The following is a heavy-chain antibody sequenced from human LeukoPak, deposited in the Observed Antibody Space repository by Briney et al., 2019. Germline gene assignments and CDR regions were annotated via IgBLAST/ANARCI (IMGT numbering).Heavy chain of an antibody. CDR1: GGSFSGYY. Sequence: SETLSLTCAVYGGSFSGYYWSWIRQPPGKGLEWIGEINHSGSTNYNPSLKSRVTISVDTSKNQFSLKLSSVTAADTAVYYCARWGPDGRGLVRLPPKYGMDVWGQGTTVTVSS. D-gene: IGHD6-13*01. CDR2: INHSGST. CDR3: ARWGPDGRGLVRLPPKYGMDV. V-gene: IGHV4-34*01. J-gene: IGHJ6*02.